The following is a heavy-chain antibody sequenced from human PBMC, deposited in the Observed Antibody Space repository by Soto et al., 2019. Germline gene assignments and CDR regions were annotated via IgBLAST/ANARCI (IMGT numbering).Heavy chain of an antibody. D-gene: IGHD6-13*01. V-gene: IGHV3-11*01. J-gene: IGHJ4*02. Sequence: PGGSLRLSCAASGFTFSDYYMSWIRQAPGKGLEWVSYISSSGDTKLYAESVKGRFTISRDNARSSPHLEMNSLRAEDTAVYYCAKPLSLYSSSYLDYWAQGTLVTVSS. CDR2: ISSSGDTK. CDR1: GFTFSDYY. CDR3: AKPLSLYSSSYLDY.